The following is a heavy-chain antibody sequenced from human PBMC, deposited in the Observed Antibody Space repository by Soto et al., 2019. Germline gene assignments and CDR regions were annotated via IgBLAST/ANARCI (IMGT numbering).Heavy chain of an antibody. Sequence: VGSLRLSCAVSGFRFTDYWMNWVRQAPGKGLEWVASIKQDGTERSYVDSVKGRFTISRDNAKNSLYLQVHSLRAEDTAVYYCARDGVMPGLYFDLWGQGTLVTVSS. V-gene: IGHV3-7*01. CDR3: ARDGVMPGLYFDL. D-gene: IGHD2-21*01. CDR1: GFRFTDYW. J-gene: IGHJ4*02. CDR2: IKQDGTER.